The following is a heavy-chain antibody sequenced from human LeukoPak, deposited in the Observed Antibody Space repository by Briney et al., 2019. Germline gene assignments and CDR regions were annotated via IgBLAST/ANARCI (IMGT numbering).Heavy chain of an antibody. CDR1: GYSFTSYW. V-gene: IGHV5-51*01. CDR2: IYPGDSDT. J-gene: IGHJ4*02. Sequence: GESLQISCKGSGYSFTSYWIGWVRQMPGKGLEWMGIIYPGDSDTRYSPSFQGQVTISADKSISTAYLQWSSLKASDTAMYYCARPDCSGGSCYSGFDYWGQGTLVTVSS. CDR3: ARPDCSGGSCYSGFDY. D-gene: IGHD2-15*01.